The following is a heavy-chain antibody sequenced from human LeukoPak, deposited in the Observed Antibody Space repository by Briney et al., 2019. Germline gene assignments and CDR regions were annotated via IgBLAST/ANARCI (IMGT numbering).Heavy chain of an antibody. CDR2: ISYHGKSE. D-gene: IGHD4-17*01. CDR1: GFNFNNYA. J-gene: IGHJ4*02. V-gene: IGHV3-30*18. CDR3: AKPHPTLTTSGVLDN. Sequence: GGSLRLSCAGSGFNFNNYAMHWVRQAPGKGLEWVAAISYHGKSEHYADPVKGRSTISRDDSKNTVFLQINNLKTEDSAVYCCAKPHPTLTTSGVLDNWGQGALVTVSS.